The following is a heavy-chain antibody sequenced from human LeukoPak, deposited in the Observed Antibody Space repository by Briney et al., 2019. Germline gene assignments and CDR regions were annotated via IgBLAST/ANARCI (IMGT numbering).Heavy chain of an antibody. CDR2: TYYRSKWYN. V-gene: IGHV6-1*01. CDR3: ARADFTSGSLRGFDS. Sequence: SQTLSLTCAISGDSVSSDSAAWNWIRQSPSRGLEWLGRTYYRSKWYNDYAPSVKDRITVNPDTTKNQVSLQLNSVTPEDTAVYFCARADFTSGSLRGFDSWGQGTLVTVSS. D-gene: IGHD6-19*01. CDR1: GDSVSSDSAA. J-gene: IGHJ4*02.